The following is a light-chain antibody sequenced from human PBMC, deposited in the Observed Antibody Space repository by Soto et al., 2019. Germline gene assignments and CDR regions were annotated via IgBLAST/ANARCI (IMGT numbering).Light chain of an antibody. CDR1: QSVSSN. CDR2: GAS. V-gene: IGKV3-15*01. Sequence: EIVMTQSPATLSVSPGERVALSCRASQSVSSNLAWYQQKPGQAPRLLIFGASTRATGIPARFSGSGSGTEFTLTISSLQSDDFATYYCQHYNSYSEAFGQGAKVDIK. CDR3: QHYNSYSEA. J-gene: IGKJ1*01.